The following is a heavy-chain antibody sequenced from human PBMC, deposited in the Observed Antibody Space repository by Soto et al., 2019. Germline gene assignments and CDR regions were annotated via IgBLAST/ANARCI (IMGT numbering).Heavy chain of an antibody. D-gene: IGHD6-6*01. V-gene: IGHV3-7*03. J-gene: IGHJ5*02. CDR3: VRDPGLRSARIRGLGWFDP. Sequence: EMQLVESGGGLVQPGGSLRLACTASGFTFSGYWMNWVRQAPGKRLEWVARIKQDGSGKHYVDSVKGRFTISRDNGYYSWYLQKNSLRAEETAVYYCVRDPGLRSARIRGLGWFDPWGQRDLVAVSS. CDR1: GFTFSGYW. CDR2: IKQDGSGK.